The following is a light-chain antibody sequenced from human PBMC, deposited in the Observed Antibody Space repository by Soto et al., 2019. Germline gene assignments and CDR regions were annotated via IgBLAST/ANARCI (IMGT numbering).Light chain of an antibody. J-gene: IGLJ2*01. CDR3: AAWDDTLNGPV. V-gene: IGLV1-44*01. Sequence: QSVLTQPPSASGTPGQRVTISCSGSTSNIGSNTVNWYQQLQGTAPKVLIYSNNQRPAGVPDRFSGSKSGTSASLAISGLQSEAEADYYCAAWDDTLNGPVFGGGTKLTVL. CDR2: SNN. CDR1: TSNIGSNT.